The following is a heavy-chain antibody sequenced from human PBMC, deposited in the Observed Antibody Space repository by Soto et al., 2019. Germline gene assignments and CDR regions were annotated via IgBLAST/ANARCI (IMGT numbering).Heavy chain of an antibody. CDR2: VHSTGST. J-gene: IGHJ4*02. V-gene: IGHV4-4*07. D-gene: IGHD4-17*01. CDR3: ARESVSLTLFDY. Sequence: QVELQESGPRLVRPSETLYLTCTVSGGSMSGYHWSWVRQPAGKGLEWIGRVHSTGSTDYNPSVESRITMSLDTSKKQFSLKLRSVTAADTAIYFCARESVSLTLFDYWGQGILVTVSS. CDR1: GGSMSGYH.